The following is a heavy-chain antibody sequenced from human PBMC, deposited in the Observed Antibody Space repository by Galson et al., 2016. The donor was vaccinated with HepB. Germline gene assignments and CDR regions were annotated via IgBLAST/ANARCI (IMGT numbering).Heavy chain of an antibody. Sequence: SLRLSCAASGFTFVKYAMNWVRQAPGKGLQWVSSISGTGITTYYADSVRGRFTVSRDNSKNTLFLQMSNLRADDTAVYYCAKVGPLRFVEWFYNWFDPWGQGTLVTVSS. V-gene: IGHV3-23*01. CDR3: AKVGPLRFVEWFYNWFDP. CDR1: GFTFVKYA. J-gene: IGHJ5*02. CDR2: ISGTGITT. D-gene: IGHD3-3*01.